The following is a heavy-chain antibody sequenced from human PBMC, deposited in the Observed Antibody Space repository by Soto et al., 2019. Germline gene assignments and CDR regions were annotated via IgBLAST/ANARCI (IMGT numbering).Heavy chain of an antibody. CDR1: GGSFSGYY. D-gene: IGHD3-16*02. CDR2: IDHSGST. CDR3: ARGKLSDYVWGSYRFHFDY. V-gene: IGHV4-34*01. J-gene: IGHJ4*02. Sequence: QVQLQQWGAGLLKPSETLSLTCAVYGGSFSGYYWRWIRQPPGKGLEWIGEIDHSGSTSYNPSLKSRVTISVDTSKNQFSLKLSSVTAADTAVYYCARGKLSDYVWGSYRFHFDYWGQGTVVTVSS.